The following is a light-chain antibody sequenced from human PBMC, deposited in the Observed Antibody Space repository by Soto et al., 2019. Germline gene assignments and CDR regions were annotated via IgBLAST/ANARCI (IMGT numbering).Light chain of an antibody. Sequence: DIQMTQSPSTLYASVGDRVTITCRASQSIGASLAWFQQKPGTAPNLLIYKASSLESGVPSRFIGSGSGTEFTLTISTLQPDDFATYYCQQYNSSPLTFGGGTKVEIK. V-gene: IGKV1-5*03. CDR2: KAS. CDR1: QSIGAS. J-gene: IGKJ4*01. CDR3: QQYNSSPLT.